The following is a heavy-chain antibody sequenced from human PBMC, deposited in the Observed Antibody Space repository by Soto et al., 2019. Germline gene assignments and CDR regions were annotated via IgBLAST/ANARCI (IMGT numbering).Heavy chain of an antibody. CDR2: ISFDGSKK. CDR3: AREDDYGYRYINYGLDV. Sequence: SLRLSCAASGFTFNIYALHWVRQAPGKGLEWVAVISFDGSKKYYSDSVKGRFTISRDNLKNTLYLQMNNLRVEDAALYFCAREDDYGYRYINYGLDVWDQGTTVTVSS. D-gene: IGHD4-17*01. V-gene: IGHV3-30-3*01. J-gene: IGHJ6*02. CDR1: GFTFNIYA.